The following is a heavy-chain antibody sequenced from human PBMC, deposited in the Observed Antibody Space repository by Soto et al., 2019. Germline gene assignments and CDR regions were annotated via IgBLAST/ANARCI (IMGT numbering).Heavy chain of an antibody. D-gene: IGHD6-19*01. CDR3: AREDSYGWSGESLDV. CDR2: LDQSGGT. J-gene: IGHJ6*02. Sequence: QVQLQQWGAGLLKASETLSLTCAVVGDSLRGQSWNWIRQSPGKGLEWIGDLDQSGGTNYNPSLKRRAIISDDTSKNQFSLTLTSVTAADTAVYYCAREDSYGWSGESLDVWGQGTTVTVSS. V-gene: IGHV4-34*01. CDR1: GDSLRGQS.